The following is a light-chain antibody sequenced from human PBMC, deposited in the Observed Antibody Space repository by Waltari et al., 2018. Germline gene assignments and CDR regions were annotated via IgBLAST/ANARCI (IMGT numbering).Light chain of an antibody. V-gene: IGLV3-19*01. CDR3: SSRELSGHVV. CDR2: GKN. J-gene: IGLJ2*01. Sequence: SSDLTQDPAVSVALGQSVRITCQGDILSTYYGNWCRQKPGQPPELVIYGKNTRPSGIPDRFSASSSGNTASLIIAGAQADDEADYYCSSRELSGHVVFGGGT. CDR1: ILSTYY.